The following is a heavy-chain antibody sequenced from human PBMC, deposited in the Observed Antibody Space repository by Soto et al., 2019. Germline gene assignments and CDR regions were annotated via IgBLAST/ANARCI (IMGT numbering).Heavy chain of an antibody. J-gene: IGHJ5*02. D-gene: IGHD5-18*01. CDR1: GDSISSNNNY. CDR3: ARGRGYSYGLDP. V-gene: IGHV4-30-4*01. Sequence: PSETLSLTCTVSGDSISSNNNYWSWTRQPPGEGLGWIGFISYSGTTSYSPSLKSRVAISLDTSKNQFSLSLSSVTAADTAVYYCARGRGYSYGLDPWGQGTLVTVSS. CDR2: ISYSGTT.